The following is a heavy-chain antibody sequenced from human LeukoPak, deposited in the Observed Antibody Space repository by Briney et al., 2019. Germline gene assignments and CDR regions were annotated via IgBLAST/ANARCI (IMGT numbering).Heavy chain of an antibody. Sequence: SETLSLTCTVSGGSISSYYWSWIRQPPGKGLEWIAYIDYSGSTNYNPSLKSRVTISVDASKNQFSLKLSSVTAADTAVYYCARDRRRDLLHAFDIWGQGTMVTVSS. CDR3: ARDRRRDLLHAFDI. V-gene: IGHV4-59*01. CDR1: GGSISSYY. CDR2: IDYSGST. D-gene: IGHD1-26*01. J-gene: IGHJ3*02.